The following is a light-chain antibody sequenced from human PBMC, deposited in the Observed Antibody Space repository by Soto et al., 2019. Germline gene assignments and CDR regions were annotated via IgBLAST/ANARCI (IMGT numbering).Light chain of an antibody. Sequence: DIQMTQAPSSLPASVGDRVTIACRASQSINSYLHWYQQKPGKAPKRLSYAASSLQSGVPSRLSGSGSGTDFTLPISSLQSEDCSTYYGQRSFSTPLSFGGGTKVEIK. CDR3: QRSFSTPLS. CDR1: QSINSY. V-gene: IGKV1-39*01. J-gene: IGKJ4*01. CDR2: AAS.